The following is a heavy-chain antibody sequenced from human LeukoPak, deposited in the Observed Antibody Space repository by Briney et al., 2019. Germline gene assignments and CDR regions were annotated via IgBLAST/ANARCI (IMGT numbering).Heavy chain of an antibody. CDR3: ARDYYDSSGYSY. Sequence: PSQTLSLTCTVSGGSISSGGYYWSWIRQPPGKGLEWIGYIYHSGSTYYNPSLKSRVTISVDRSKNQFSLKLSSVTAADTAVYYCARDYYDSSGYSYWGQGTLVTVSS. CDR1: GGSISSGGYY. V-gene: IGHV4-30-2*01. J-gene: IGHJ4*02. CDR2: IYHSGST. D-gene: IGHD3-22*01.